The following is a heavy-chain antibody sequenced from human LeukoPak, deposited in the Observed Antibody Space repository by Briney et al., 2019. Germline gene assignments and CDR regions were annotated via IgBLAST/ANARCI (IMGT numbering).Heavy chain of an antibody. CDR3: ASGYNWNYILGH. Sequence: SQTLSLTCTVSGGSITSGSYYWSWIRQPAGKGLEWIGRIYTSGSTDYNPSLKSRVTTSVDTSKNQFSLKLTSVTAADTAVYYCASGYNWNYILGHWGQGTLVTVSS. CDR2: IYTSGST. V-gene: IGHV4-61*02. D-gene: IGHD1-7*01. CDR1: GGSITSGSYY. J-gene: IGHJ4*02.